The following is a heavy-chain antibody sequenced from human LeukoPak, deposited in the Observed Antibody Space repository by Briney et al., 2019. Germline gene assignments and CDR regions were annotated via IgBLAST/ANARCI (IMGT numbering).Heavy chain of an antibody. V-gene: IGHV3-49*04. CDR2: IRSKAYGGTT. J-gene: IGHJ4*02. CDR3: TRVPQGCSSTSCYIDY. CDR1: GFTFGDYA. Sequence: GSLRLSCTASGFTFGDYAMSWVRQAPGKGLEWVGFIRSKAYGGTTEYAASVKGRFTISRDDSKSIAYLQMNSLKTEDTAVYYCTRVPQGCSSTSCYIDYWGQGTLVTVSS. D-gene: IGHD2-2*01.